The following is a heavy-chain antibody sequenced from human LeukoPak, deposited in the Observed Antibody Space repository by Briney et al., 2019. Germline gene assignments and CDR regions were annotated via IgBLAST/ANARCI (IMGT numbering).Heavy chain of an antibody. V-gene: IGHV4-39*07. CDR1: GGSISSNNYY. CDR2: IYYSGST. J-gene: IGHJ4*02. D-gene: IGHD5-24*01. Sequence: SETLSLTCTVSGGSISSNNYYWGWIRQPPGKGLEWIGTIYYSGSTYYNPSLKSRVTMSVDTSKNQFSLKLTSVTAADTAVYYCARGARGDGYNYDYWGQGTLVTVSS. CDR3: ARGARGDGYNYDY.